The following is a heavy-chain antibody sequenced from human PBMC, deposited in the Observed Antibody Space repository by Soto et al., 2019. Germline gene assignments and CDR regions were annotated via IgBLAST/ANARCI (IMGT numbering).Heavy chain of an antibody. CDR3: ARLAKEENPKVGSWYFFDY. CDR2: IYYTGRT. J-gene: IGHJ4*02. Sequence: SETLGFGCIFSGGSTRSGGYFYRWIPQHPGQRMEWIGSIYYTGRTYYNASLQSRLSMSVDTSKNHFSLQLTSVTAADTAVYFCARLAKEENPKVGSWYFFDYWGQGVMVTVSS. D-gene: IGHD1-26*01. V-gene: IGHV4-31*03. CDR1: GGSTRSGGYF.